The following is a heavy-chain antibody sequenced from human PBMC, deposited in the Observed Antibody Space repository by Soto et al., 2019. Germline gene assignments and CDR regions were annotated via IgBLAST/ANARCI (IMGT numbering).Heavy chain of an antibody. CDR2: ISAYNGNS. V-gene: IGHV1-18*04. CDR1: GYTFSSYG. D-gene: IGHD3-3*01. Sequence: QVQLVQSGPEVKKSGASVKVSCKASGYTFSSYGFNWVRQAPGQGLEWMGWISAYNGNSNSAQSLQGRITMTTDTSTSTAYMELSSLRSEDTAVYYCARDTRDCYNFWDAFDIWGQGTMVTVSS. CDR3: ARDTRDCYNFWDAFDI. J-gene: IGHJ3*02.